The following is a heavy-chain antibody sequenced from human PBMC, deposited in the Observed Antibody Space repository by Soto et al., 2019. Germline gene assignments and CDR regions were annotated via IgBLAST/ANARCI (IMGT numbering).Heavy chain of an antibody. J-gene: IGHJ3*02. CDR3: ALDILTGYYAFDI. CDR2: IDPNSGGT. CDR1: GYTFTGYY. V-gene: IGHV1-2*04. D-gene: IGHD3-9*01. Sequence: ASVKVSCKASGYTFTGYYMHWVRQAPGQGLEWMGWIDPNSGGTNYAQKFQGWVTMTRDTSISTAYMELSRLRSDDTAVYYCALDILTGYYAFDIWGQGTMVTVS.